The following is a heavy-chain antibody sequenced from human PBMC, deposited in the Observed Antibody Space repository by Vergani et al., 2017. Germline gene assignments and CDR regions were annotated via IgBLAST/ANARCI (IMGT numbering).Heavy chain of an antibody. CDR2: IYYSGST. D-gene: IGHD3-22*01. V-gene: IGHV4-59*01. CDR3: ARVVYYDSSGFDY. CDR1: GGSISSYY. J-gene: IGHJ4*02. Sequence: QVQLQESGPGLVNPSETLSLTCTVSGGSISSYYWSWIRQPPGKGLEWIGYIYYSGSTNYNPSLKSRVTISVDTSKNQFSLKLSSVTAADTAVYYCARVVYYDSSGFDYWGQGTLVTVSS.